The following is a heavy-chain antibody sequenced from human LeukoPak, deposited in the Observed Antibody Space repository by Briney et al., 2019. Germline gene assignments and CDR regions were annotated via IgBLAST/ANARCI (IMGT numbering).Heavy chain of an antibody. J-gene: IGHJ6*03. Sequence: SETLSLTCTVSGGSISSSSYYWGWIRQPPGKGLEWIGSIYYSGSTYYNPSLKSRVTISVDTSKNQFSLKVSSVTAADSAVYYCARWPRERNRITVTNYYYYMDVWGRGTTVTVSS. CDR2: IYYSGST. CDR1: GGSISSSSYY. CDR3: ARWPRERNRITVTNYYYYMDV. V-gene: IGHV4-39*07. D-gene: IGHD4-11*01.